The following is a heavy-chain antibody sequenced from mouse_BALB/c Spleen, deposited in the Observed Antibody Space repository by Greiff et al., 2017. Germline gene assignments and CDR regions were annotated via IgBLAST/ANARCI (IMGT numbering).Heavy chain of an antibody. Sequence: DVQLQESGAELVKPGASVKLSCTASGFNIKDTYMHWVKQRPEQGLEWIGRIDPANGNTKYDPKFQGKATITADTSSNTAYLQLSSLTSEDTAVYYCARGWLPAMDYWGQGTSGTVSS. J-gene: IGHJ4*01. CDR1: GFNIKDTY. V-gene: IGHV14-3*02. D-gene: IGHD2-3*01. CDR3: ARGWLPAMDY. CDR2: IDPANGNT.